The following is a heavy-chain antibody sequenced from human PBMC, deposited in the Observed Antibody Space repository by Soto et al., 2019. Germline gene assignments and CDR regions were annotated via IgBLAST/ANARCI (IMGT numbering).Heavy chain of an antibody. V-gene: IGHV1-69*13. D-gene: IGHD2-15*01. CDR3: ARVMVAATLSYYYYYGMDV. J-gene: IGHJ6*02. CDR1: GGTFSSYA. CDR2: IIPIFGTA. Sequence: GAAVKVSCKASGGTFSSYAISWVRQAPGQGLEWMGGIIPIFGTANYAQKFQGRVTITADESTSTAYMELSSLRSEDTAVYYCARVMVAATLSYYYYYGMDVRGQGTTVTVSS.